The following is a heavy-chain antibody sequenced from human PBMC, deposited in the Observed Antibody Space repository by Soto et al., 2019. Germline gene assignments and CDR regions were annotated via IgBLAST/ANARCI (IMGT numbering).Heavy chain of an antibody. Sequence: HPGGSLRLSCAACGFTFSSYGMHWVRQAPGKGLEWVAVISYDGSNKYYADSVKGRFTISRDNSKNTLYLQMNSLRAEDTAVYYCAKANPRYTIFVPHDYYWGQGTLVTVSS. J-gene: IGHJ4*02. CDR3: AKANPRYTIFVPHDYY. D-gene: IGHD3-3*01. CDR1: GFTFSSYG. V-gene: IGHV3-30*18. CDR2: ISYDGSNK.